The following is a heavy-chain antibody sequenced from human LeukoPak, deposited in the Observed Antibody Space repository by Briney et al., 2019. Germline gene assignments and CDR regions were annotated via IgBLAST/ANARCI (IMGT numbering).Heavy chain of an antibody. D-gene: IGHD3-9*01. Sequence: SQTLSLTCMISEDSVSSKKAAWNWIRQSPSRGLEWLGRTYYRSKLYTDYAESVKSRITINPDTSKNQLSLQLKSVTPEDTAVYYCAREVDGVNWFDPWGQGTLVTVSS. J-gene: IGHJ5*02. CDR3: AREVDGVNWFDP. CDR2: TYYRSKLYT. V-gene: IGHV6-1*01. CDR1: EDSVSSKKAA.